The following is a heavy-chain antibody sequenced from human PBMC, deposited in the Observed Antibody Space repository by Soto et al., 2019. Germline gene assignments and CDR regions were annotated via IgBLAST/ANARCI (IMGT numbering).Heavy chain of an antibody. J-gene: IGHJ4*02. CDR1: GGSISSSSYY. CDR2: IYYSGST. CDR3: ARLGSYSGYDDY. V-gene: IGHV4-39*01. D-gene: IGHD5-12*01. Sequence: SETLSLTCTVSGGSISSSSYYWGWIRQPPGKGLEWIGSIYYSGSTYYNPSLKGRVTISVDTSKNQFSLKLSSVTAADTAVYYCARLGSYSGYDDYWGQGTLVTVSS.